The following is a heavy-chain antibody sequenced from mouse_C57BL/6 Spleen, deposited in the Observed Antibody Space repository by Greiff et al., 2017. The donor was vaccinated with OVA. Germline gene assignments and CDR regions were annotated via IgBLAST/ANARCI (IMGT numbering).Heavy chain of an antibody. V-gene: IGHV1-82*01. CDR1: GYAFSSSW. Sequence: VQLQQSGPELVKPGASVKISCKASGYAFSSSWMNWVKQRPGKGLEWIGRIYPGDGDTNYNGKFKGKATLTADKSYSTAYMQLSSLTSEDSAVYFCASYYGREFAYWGQGTLVTVSA. D-gene: IGHD1-1*01. CDR3: ASYYGREFAY. CDR2: IYPGDGDT. J-gene: IGHJ3*01.